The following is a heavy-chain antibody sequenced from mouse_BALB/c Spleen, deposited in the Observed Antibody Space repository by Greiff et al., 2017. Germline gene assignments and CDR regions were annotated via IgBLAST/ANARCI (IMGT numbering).Heavy chain of an antibody. CDR3: APIYYYGSWYFDV. V-gene: IGHV14-3*02. CDR2: IDPANGNT. J-gene: IGHJ1*01. D-gene: IGHD1-1*01. CDR1: GFNIKDTY. Sequence: VQLQQSGAELVKPGASVKLSCTASGFNIKDTYMHWVKQRPEQGLEWIGRIDPANGNTKYDPKFQGKATITADTSSNTAYLQLSSRTSEDTAVYYCAPIYYYGSWYFDVWGAGTTVTVSS.